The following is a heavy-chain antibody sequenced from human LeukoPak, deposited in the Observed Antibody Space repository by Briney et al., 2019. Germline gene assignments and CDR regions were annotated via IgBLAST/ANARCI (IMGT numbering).Heavy chain of an antibody. J-gene: IGHJ5*02. CDR2: MSYDGSNK. V-gene: IGHV3-30-3*01. D-gene: IGHD6-13*01. CDR3: ARGGSSWYPGWFDP. CDR1: GFTFSSYA. Sequence: GGSLRLSCAASGFTFSSYAMHWVRQAPGKGLEWVAVMSYDGSNKYYADSVKGRFTISRDNSKNTLYLQMNSLRAEDTAVYYCARGGSSWYPGWFDPWGQGTLVTVSS.